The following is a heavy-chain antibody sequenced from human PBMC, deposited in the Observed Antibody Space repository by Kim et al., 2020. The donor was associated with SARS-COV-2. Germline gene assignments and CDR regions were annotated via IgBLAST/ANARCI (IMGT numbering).Heavy chain of an antibody. CDR3: ARVWDY. Sequence: SETLSLTCFLSGGSFSGYFWGWIRQSPGKGLKVIGEINPSGSANYNPSLKSRVTISLDTSKNQFSLRLTSVTAADTAVYFCARVWDYWGQGTLVTVSS. J-gene: IGHJ4*02. CDR1: GGSFSGYF. V-gene: IGHV4-34*01. CDR2: INPSGSA.